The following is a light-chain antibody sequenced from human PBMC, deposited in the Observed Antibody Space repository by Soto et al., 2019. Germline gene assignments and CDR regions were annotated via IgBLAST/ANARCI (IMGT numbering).Light chain of an antibody. CDR2: EGS. CDR1: SSDVGSYNL. V-gene: IGLV2-23*01. J-gene: IGLJ1*01. CDR3: CSYADSSRIYV. Sequence: QSALTQPASVSGSPGQSITISCTGTSSDVGSYNLVSWYPQHPGKAPKLMIYEGSKRPAGISNRFSGSKSGNTASLTISGLQAEDEAEYYCCSYADSSRIYVFGSGTKLTVL.